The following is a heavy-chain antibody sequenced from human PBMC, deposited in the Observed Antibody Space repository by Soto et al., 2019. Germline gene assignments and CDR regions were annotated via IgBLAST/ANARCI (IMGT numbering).Heavy chain of an antibody. CDR3: AKIESRFFYDSTGYYLFDD. CDR1: GFPFSNYA. Sequence: HPGGSLRLSCVASGFPFSNYAMTWVRQAPGKGLEWVSALSGSGVSTYYADSVMGRFTISRDNSKNTVYLQMNSLRAEDTAVYYCAKIESRFFYDSTGYYLFDDWGQGTLVTVSS. D-gene: IGHD3-22*01. J-gene: IGHJ4*02. CDR2: LSGSGVST. V-gene: IGHV3-23*01.